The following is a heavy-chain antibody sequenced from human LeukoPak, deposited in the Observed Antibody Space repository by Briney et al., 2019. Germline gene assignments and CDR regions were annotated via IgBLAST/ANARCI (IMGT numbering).Heavy chain of an antibody. CDR2: INHSGST. J-gene: IGHJ5*02. CDR3: ARLGAWFDP. V-gene: IGHV4-34*01. CDR1: GGSISSYY. Sequence: SETLSLTCTVSGGSISSYYWNWIRQPPGKGLEWIGEINHSGSTNCNPSLKSRVTISVDTSKNQFSLKLSSVTAADTAVYYCARLGAWFDPWGQGTLVTVSS. D-gene: IGHD3-10*01.